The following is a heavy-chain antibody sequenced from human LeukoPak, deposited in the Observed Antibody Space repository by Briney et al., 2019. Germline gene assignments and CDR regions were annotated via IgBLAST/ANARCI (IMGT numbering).Heavy chain of an antibody. CDR2: IYYSGST. Sequence: SETLSLTCTVSGGSISSSSYYWGWIRQPPGKGLEWIGSIYYSGSTYYNPSLKSRVTISVDTSKNQFSLKLSSVTAADTAVYYCARVLSGYDFDYWGQGTLVTVSS. CDR3: ARVLSGYDFDY. V-gene: IGHV4-39*07. J-gene: IGHJ4*02. CDR1: GGSISSSSYY. D-gene: IGHD5-12*01.